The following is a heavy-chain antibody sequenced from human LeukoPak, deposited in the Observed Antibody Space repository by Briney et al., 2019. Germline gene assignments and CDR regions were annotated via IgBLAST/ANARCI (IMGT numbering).Heavy chain of an antibody. J-gene: IGHJ4*02. CDR2: ISSSSSSI. D-gene: IGHD3-22*01. V-gene: IGHV3-48*02. CDR3: ARDFYDSSGYSHDY. Sequence: PGGSLRLSCAASGFTFNSYSMNWVRQAPGKGLEWVSYISSSSSSIYYADSVKGRFTISRDNAKNSLYLQMNSLRDEDTAVYYCARDFYDSSGYSHDYWGQGTLVTVSS. CDR1: GFTFNSYS.